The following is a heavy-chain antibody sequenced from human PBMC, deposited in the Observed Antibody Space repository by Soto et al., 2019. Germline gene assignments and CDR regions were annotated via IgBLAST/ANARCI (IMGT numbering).Heavy chain of an antibody. J-gene: IGHJ5*02. CDR1: GGSISSGGYY. D-gene: IGHD2-15*01. CDR3: ARGGSGEDWFDP. CDR2: IYYSGST. Sequence: SETLSLTCTVSGGSISSGGYYWSWIRQHPGKGLEWIGYIYYSGSTYYNPSLKSRVTISVDTSKNQFSLKLSSVTAADTAVYYCARGGSGEDWFDPWGQGTLVTVSS. V-gene: IGHV4-31*03.